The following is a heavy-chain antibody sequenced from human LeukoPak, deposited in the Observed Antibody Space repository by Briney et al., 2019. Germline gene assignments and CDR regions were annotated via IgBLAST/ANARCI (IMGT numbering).Heavy chain of an antibody. D-gene: IGHD6-19*01. Sequence: GGSLRLSCAASGFTFSSYAIHWVRQAPGKGLEWVAVISYDGSNKYYADSVKGRFTISRDNSKNTLYLQMNSLRAEDTAVYYCAKAHSSGWSTFDCWGQGTLVTVSS. CDR3: AKAHSSGWSTFDC. V-gene: IGHV3-30*04. J-gene: IGHJ4*02. CDR2: ISYDGSNK. CDR1: GFTFSSYA.